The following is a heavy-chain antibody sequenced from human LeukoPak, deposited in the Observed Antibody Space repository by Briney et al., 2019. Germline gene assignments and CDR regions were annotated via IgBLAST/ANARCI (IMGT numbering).Heavy chain of an antibody. D-gene: IGHD6-13*01. CDR2: ISYNGNT. CDR3: ASRSSSSWSNFDY. Sequence: KPSETLSLTCTFSGASFSSSYWSWIRQPPGKGLEWIGYISYNGNTNYNPSLKSRVTISVDTSKNQFSLRLSSVTAADTAVYYCASRSSSSWSNFDYWGQGTLATVSS. V-gene: IGHV4-59*01. J-gene: IGHJ4*02. CDR1: GASFSSSY.